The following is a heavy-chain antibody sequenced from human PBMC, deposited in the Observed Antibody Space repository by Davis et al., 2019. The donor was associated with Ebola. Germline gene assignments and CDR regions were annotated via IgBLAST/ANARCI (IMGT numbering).Heavy chain of an antibody. CDR1: GYSFNNSW. J-gene: IGHJ3*01. V-gene: IGHV5-51*01. Sequence: GESLKISCKGSGYSFNNSWIGWIRQMPGIGLELMGIIYPADSDTRYSPSFQGQVTISVDKSLNTAYLQWTSLRASDTAMYYCARQGLTLVAGDDAFDFWGQGTMVIVSS. D-gene: IGHD7-27*01. CDR2: IYPADSDT. CDR3: ARQGLTLVAGDDAFDF.